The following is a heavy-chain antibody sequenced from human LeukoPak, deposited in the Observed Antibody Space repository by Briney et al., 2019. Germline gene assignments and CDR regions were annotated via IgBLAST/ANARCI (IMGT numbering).Heavy chain of an antibody. V-gene: IGHV4-4*07. CDR2: VYTNGGT. D-gene: IGHD3-10*01. J-gene: IGHJ4*02. CDR1: GGSLITYY. Sequence: NPSETLSLTCTVSGGSLITYYWNWIRQPAGKGLEWIGRVYTNGGTNYNPSLKSRVTISVDTSKNQFSLKLSSVTAADTAVYYCARGFYGSGSYYNGMDYWGQGTLVTVSS. CDR3: ARGFYGSGSYYNGMDY.